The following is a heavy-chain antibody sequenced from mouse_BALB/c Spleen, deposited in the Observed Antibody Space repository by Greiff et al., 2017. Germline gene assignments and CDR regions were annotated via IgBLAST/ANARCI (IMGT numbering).Heavy chain of an antibody. V-gene: IGHV2-9-2*01. CDR3: VGDRDGFAY. J-gene: IGHJ3*01. D-gene: IGHD3-1*01. Sequence: QVQLQQSGPGLVAPSQSLSITCTVSGFSLTSYDISWIRQPPGKGLEWLGVIWTGGGTNYNSAFMSRLSISKDNSESQVFLIMNSLQTDDTAIYCWVGDRDGFAYWGQGTLGTVSA. CDR2: IWTGGGT. CDR1: GFSLTSYD.